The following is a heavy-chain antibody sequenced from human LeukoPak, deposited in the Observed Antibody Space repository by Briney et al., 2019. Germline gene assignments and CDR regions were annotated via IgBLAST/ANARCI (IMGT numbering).Heavy chain of an antibody. J-gene: IGHJ4*02. Sequence: GGSLRLSCAASGFTFSISAMSWVRQAPGKGLEWVSGISDSGGSTFYADSVKGRFTISRDNSKNILCLQMSSLRADDTAVYYCAKVSESNYDILTGYYTPYYFDYWGQGTLVTVSS. D-gene: IGHD3-9*01. CDR3: AKVSESNYDILTGYYTPYYFDY. CDR1: GFTFSISA. CDR2: ISDSGGST. V-gene: IGHV3-23*01.